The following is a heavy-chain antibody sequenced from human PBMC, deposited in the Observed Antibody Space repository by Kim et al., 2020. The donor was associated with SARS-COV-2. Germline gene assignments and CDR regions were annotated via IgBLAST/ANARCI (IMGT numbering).Heavy chain of an antibody. CDR1: GFTFSSYG. CDR2: IWYDGSNK. Sequence: GGSLRLSCAASGFTFSSYGMHWVRQAPGKGLEWVAVIWYDGSNKYYADSVKGRFTISRDNSKNTLYLQMNSLRAEDTAVYYCARPLEHGDKVGWFDPWGQGTLVTVSS. CDR3: ARPLEHGDKVGWFDP. V-gene: IGHV3-33*01. J-gene: IGHJ5*02. D-gene: IGHD4-17*01.